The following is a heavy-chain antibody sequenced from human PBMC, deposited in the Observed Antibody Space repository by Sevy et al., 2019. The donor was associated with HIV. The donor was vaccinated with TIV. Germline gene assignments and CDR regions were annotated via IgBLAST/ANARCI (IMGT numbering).Heavy chain of an antibody. CDR2: IYTSGST. CDR3: ARDGVPWGYSYGYDY. V-gene: IGHV4-4*07. J-gene: IGHJ4*02. Sequence: SETLSLTCTVSGGSISSYYWSWIRQPAGKGLEWIGRIYTSGSTNYNPSLKSRVTRSVDTSKNQCSLKLSSVTAADTAVYYCARDGVPWGYSYGYDYWGQGTLVTVSS. CDR1: GGSISSYY. D-gene: IGHD5-18*01.